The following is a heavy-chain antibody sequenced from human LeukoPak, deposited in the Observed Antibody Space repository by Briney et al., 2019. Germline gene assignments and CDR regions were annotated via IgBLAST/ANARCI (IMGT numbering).Heavy chain of an antibody. CDR1: RFTFSNYV. D-gene: IGHD5-12*01. V-gene: IGHV3-30-3*01. CDR3: AREGRWPRAFDI. CDR2: ISYDGSNK. J-gene: IGHJ3*02. Sequence: GGALRLSCVASRFTFSNYVLHSVRQARGRGLEWVAVISYDGSNKYYAVSVKGRFTISRDNSKNTLYLQMNSLRDEDTAVYYCAREGRWPRAFDIWGQGTMVTVSS.